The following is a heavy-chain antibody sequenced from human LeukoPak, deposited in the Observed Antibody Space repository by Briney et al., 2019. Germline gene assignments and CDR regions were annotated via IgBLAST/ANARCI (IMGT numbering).Heavy chain of an antibody. CDR3: ATLSGSYYLSFDY. D-gene: IGHD1-26*01. Sequence: ASVQVSFKASRYTFTGYYMHGVRQAPGQGLEWMGWINSYSGGSNYAHRFQGRVTITRDTPIRAAYIEVSRQRYDDTAGYCCATLSGSYYLSFDYWGQGTLVTVSP. V-gene: IGHV1-2*02. CDR1: RYTFTGYY. CDR2: INSYSGGS. J-gene: IGHJ4*02.